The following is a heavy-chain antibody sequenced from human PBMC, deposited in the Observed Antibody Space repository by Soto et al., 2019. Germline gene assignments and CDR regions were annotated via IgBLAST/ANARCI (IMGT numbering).Heavy chain of an antibody. CDR1: GGSFSGYY. J-gene: IGHJ6*01. CDR2: INHSGST. CDR3: ARGRTSPGYHYYYDMDV. D-gene: IGHD1-7*01. Sequence: SETLSLTCDVYGGSFSGYYWSWNRQPAGKGLEWIGQINHSGSTNYNPSLKSRVTISVDTSKNQFSLKLNSVTAADRAVYYCARGRTSPGYHYYYDMDVWGQGTTVT. V-gene: IGHV4-34*01.